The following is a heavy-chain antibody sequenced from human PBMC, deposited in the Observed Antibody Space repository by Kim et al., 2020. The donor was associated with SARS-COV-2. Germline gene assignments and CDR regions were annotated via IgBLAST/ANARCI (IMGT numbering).Heavy chain of an antibody. V-gene: IGHV3-66*01. CDR3: ARDRDCGGDCSFGY. CDR1: GFTVSSNY. Sequence: GGSLRLSCAASGFTVSSNYMSWVRQAPGKGLEWVSVIYSGGSTYYADSVKGRFTISRDNSKNTLYLQMNSLRAEDTAVYYCARDRDCGGDCSFGYWGQGTLVTVSS. D-gene: IGHD2-21*02. CDR2: IYSGGST. J-gene: IGHJ4*02.